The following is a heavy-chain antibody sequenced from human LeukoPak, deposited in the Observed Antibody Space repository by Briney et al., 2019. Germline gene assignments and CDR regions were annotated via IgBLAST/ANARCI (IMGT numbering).Heavy chain of an antibody. CDR3: AKSGSIQLWSYYYYYMDV. J-gene: IGHJ6*03. CDR1: GFTFSSYS. Sequence: QAGGSLRLSCAASGFTFSSYSMNWVRQAPGKGLEWVSYISSSSSTIYYADSVKGRFTISRDNSKNTLYLQMNSLRAEDTAVYYCAKSGSIQLWSYYYYYMDVWGKGTTVTVSS. CDR2: ISSSSSTI. D-gene: IGHD5-18*01. V-gene: IGHV3-48*01.